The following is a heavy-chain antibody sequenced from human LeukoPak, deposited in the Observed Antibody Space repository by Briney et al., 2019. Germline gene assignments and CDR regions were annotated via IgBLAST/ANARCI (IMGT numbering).Heavy chain of an antibody. Sequence: GGSLRLSCAASGFTFSSYAMSWVRQAPGKGLEWVSAISGSGGSTYYADSVKGRFTISRDNSKNTLYLQMNSLRAEDTAVYYCANPYYYDSSGYPKALFDYWGQGTLVTVSS. D-gene: IGHD3-22*01. CDR2: ISGSGGST. V-gene: IGHV3-23*01. CDR1: GFTFSSYA. J-gene: IGHJ4*02. CDR3: ANPYYYDSSGYPKALFDY.